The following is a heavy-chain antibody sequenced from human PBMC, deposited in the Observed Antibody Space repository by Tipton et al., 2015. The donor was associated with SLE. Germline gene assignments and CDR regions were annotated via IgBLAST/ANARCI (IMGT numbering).Heavy chain of an antibody. CDR2: IYPGDSDT. D-gene: IGHD4-17*01. J-gene: IGHJ3*02. Sequence: QSGAEVKKPGESLKISCKGSGYSFTSYWIGWVGQMPGKGLEWMGIIYPGDSDTRYSPSFQGQVTISADKSISTAYLQWSSLKASDTAMYYCARGKSVTTPQAAFDIWGQGTMVTVSS. CDR3: ARGKSVTTPQAAFDI. CDR1: GYSFTSYW. V-gene: IGHV5-51*03.